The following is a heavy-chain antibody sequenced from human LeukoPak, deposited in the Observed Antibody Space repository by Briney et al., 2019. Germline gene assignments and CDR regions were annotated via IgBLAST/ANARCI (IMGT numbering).Heavy chain of an antibody. CDR1: GFTFSSYS. D-gene: IGHD2-15*01. J-gene: IGHJ6*04. V-gene: IGHV3-21*01. CDR3: ARASWGYCSGGSCLRGGYYYYGMDV. Sequence: KPGRSLRLSCAASGFTFSSYSMNWVRQAPGKGLEWVSSISSSSSYIYYADSVKGRFTISRDNAKNSLYLQMNSLRAEDTAVYYCARASWGYCSGGSCLRGGYYYYGMDVWGKGTTVTVSS. CDR2: ISSSSSYI.